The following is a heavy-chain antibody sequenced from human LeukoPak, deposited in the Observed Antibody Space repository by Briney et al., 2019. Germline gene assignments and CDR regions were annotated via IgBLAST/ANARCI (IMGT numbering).Heavy chain of an antibody. D-gene: IGHD3-3*01. J-gene: IGHJ4*02. CDR3: ARDHDFLSGHSRRDFDY. CDR2: INTKTGNP. Sequence: GASVKVSCKTSAYTFTNFRIHWVRQAPGQGLEWMGWINTKTGNPTYAQGFTGRFVFSLDTSVSVAYLQINGLEADDTAMYYCARDHDFLSGHSRRDFDYWGQGTLVTVSS. V-gene: IGHV7-4-1*04. CDR1: AYTFTNFR.